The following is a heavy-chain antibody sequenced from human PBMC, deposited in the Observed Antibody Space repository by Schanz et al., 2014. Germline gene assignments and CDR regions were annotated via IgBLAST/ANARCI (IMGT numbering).Heavy chain of an antibody. V-gene: IGHV1-18*01. CDR3: ARGGYSSGWYDRDIAHFDY. Sequence: QVQLVQSGAEVKKPGASVKVSCKASGGTFSSYTISWVRQAPGQGLEWMGWITAYNGDTNYALKLQGRVTMTTDTSTSTAYMELRSLRSDDTAVYYCARGGYSSGWYDRDIAHFDYWGQGILVTVSS. CDR1: GGTFSSYT. D-gene: IGHD6-19*01. CDR2: ITAYNGDT. J-gene: IGHJ4*02.